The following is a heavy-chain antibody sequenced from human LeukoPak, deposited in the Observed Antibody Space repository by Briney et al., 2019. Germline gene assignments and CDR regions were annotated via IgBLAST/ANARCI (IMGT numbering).Heavy chain of an antibody. D-gene: IGHD3-10*01. V-gene: IGHV4-31*03. CDR3: ASMGGSVRGGYYYGMDV. J-gene: IGHJ6*04. Sequence: SETLSLTCTVSGGSISSGGYYWSWIRQHPGKGLEWIGYIYYSGSTYYNPSLKSRVTTSVDTSKNQFSLKLSSVTAADTAVYYCASMGGSVRGGYYYGMDVWGKGTTVTVSS. CDR2: IYYSGST. CDR1: GGSISSGGYY.